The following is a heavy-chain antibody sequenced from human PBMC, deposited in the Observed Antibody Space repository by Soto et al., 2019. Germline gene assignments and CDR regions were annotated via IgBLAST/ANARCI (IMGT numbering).Heavy chain of an antibody. V-gene: IGHV4-39*01. CDR1: DVSISSDYY. D-gene: IGHD3-22*01. Sequence: QLQLQESGPGLVKPSETLSLTCTVSDVSISSDYYWGWIRQPPGKGLEWIGTVSYSGNTYYKTSLKCRVTISVDTSKSQFSLNLTSVTAADTAVYYCVRLSGSGYRTLGYWGQGILVTVSS. CDR3: VRLSGSGYRTLGY. CDR2: VSYSGNT. J-gene: IGHJ1*01.